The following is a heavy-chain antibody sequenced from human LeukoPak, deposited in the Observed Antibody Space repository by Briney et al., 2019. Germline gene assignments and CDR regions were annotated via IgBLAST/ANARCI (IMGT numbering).Heavy chain of an antibody. V-gene: IGHV4-59*04. CDR2: IYYSGST. Sequence: SETLSLTCTVSGGSISSYYWSWIRQPPGKGLEWIGYIYYSGSTYYNPSLKSRVTISVDTSKNQFSLKLSSVTAADTAVYYCARYPDDYYYYMDVWGKGTTVTISS. CDR3: ARYPDDYYYYMDV. J-gene: IGHJ6*03. D-gene: IGHD2-15*01. CDR1: GGSISSYY.